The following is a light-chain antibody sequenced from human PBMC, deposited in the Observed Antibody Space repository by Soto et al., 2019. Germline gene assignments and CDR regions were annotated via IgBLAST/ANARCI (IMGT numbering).Light chain of an antibody. J-gene: IGLJ2*01. CDR1: SSNIGGNI. V-gene: IGLV1-44*01. CDR2: GND. CDR3: AAWDDSLNGVV. Sequence: QSVLTQPPSASGTPGQRVTIPCSGSSSNIGGNIVNWYQQLPGTAPKLLIFGNDQRPSWVPDRFSGSKSGTSASLDISGLQSEDEANYYCAAWDDSLNGVVFGGGTKLTVL.